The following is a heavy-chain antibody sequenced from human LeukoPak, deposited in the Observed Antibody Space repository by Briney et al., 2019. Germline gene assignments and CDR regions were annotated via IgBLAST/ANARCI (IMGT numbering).Heavy chain of an antibody. CDR3: TKWAGYCTTTSCRTPYNWFDP. Sequence: GASVKVSCKASGYTFTSYGISWVRQAPGQGLEWMGWISAYNGNTNYAQKLQGRVTMTTDTPTSTAYMELRSLRSDDTAVYYCTKWAGYCTTTSCRTPYNWFDPWGQGTLVTVSS. CDR1: GYTFTSYG. V-gene: IGHV1-18*01. D-gene: IGHD2-2*01. CDR2: ISAYNGNT. J-gene: IGHJ5*02.